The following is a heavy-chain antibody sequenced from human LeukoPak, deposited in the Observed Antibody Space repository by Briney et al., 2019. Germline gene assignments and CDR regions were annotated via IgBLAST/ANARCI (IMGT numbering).Heavy chain of an antibody. V-gene: IGHV3-53*05. CDR1: GFTVSSNY. CDR2: IYSGGST. CDR3: AKDLIL. Sequence: GGSLRLSCAASGFTVSSNYMSWVRQAPGKGLEWVSVIYSGGSTYYADSVKGRFTISRDNSKNTLYLQMFSLRPEDTAVYFCAKDLILWGQATVVTVSS. J-gene: IGHJ3*01.